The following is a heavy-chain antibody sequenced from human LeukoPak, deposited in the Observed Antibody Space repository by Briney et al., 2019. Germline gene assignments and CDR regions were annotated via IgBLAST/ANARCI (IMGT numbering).Heavy chain of an antibody. V-gene: IGHV4-39*01. J-gene: IGHJ4*02. CDR2: IYYSGST. Sequence: SETLSLTCTVSGGSISSSSYYWGWIRQPPGTGLEWIGSIYYSGSTYYNPSLKSRVTISVDTSKNQFSLKLSSVTAADTAVYYCVMGIAVAGTFDYWGQGTLVTVSS. D-gene: IGHD6-19*01. CDR1: GGSISSSSYY. CDR3: VMGIAVAGTFDY.